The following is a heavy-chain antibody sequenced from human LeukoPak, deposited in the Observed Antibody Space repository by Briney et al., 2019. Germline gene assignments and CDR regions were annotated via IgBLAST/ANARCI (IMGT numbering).Heavy chain of an antibody. J-gene: IGHJ3*02. CDR1: GGSISTYY. CDR3: ARGRYCTATICGGGDAFDI. D-gene: IGHD2-8*02. V-gene: IGHV4-4*07. Sequence: PSETLSLTCTVSGGSISTYYWSWLRQPAGKGLEWIGRIYSSATTNLNPSLKSRVTLSIDASKNQVSLRLSSVTAADTAVYYCARGRYCTATICGGGDAFDIWGQGTVVTVSS. CDR2: IYSSATT.